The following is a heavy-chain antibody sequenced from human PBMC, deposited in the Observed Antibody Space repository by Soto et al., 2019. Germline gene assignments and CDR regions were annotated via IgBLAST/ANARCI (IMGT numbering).Heavy chain of an antibody. CDR2: MNPNSGNT. CDR3: ARRGPYYYDSSGYYSMGYYYYGMDV. D-gene: IGHD3-22*01. Sequence: GASVKVSCKASGYTFTSYDINWVRQATGQGLEWMGWMNPNSGNTGYAQKFQGHVTISADKSISTAYLQWSSLKASDTAMYYCARRGPYYYDSSGYYSMGYYYYGMDVWGQGTTVTVSS. J-gene: IGHJ6*02. V-gene: IGHV1-8*01. CDR1: GYTFTSYD.